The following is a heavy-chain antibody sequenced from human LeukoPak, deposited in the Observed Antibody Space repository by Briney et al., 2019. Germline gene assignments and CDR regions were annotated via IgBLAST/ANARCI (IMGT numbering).Heavy chain of an antibody. CDR1: GYTFTGYY. D-gene: IGHD1-26*01. CDR3: ARGAGATLYYYYYYMDV. Sequence: GASVKVSCKASGYTFTGYYMHWVRQAPGQGLEWMGWINPNSGGTNYAQKFQGRVTMTRDTSISTAYMELSRLRSDDTAVYYCARGAGATLYYYYYYMDVWDKGTTVTVSS. V-gene: IGHV1-2*02. CDR2: INPNSGGT. J-gene: IGHJ6*03.